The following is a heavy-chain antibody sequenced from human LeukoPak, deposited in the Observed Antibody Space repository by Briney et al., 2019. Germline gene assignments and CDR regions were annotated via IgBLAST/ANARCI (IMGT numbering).Heavy chain of an antibody. CDR2: IKQDGSEK. V-gene: IGHV3-7*01. CDR1: GFTSSNYW. Sequence: GGSLRLSCAVSGFTSSNYWMTWVRQAPGKGLEWVANIKQDGSEKYYVDSVKGRFTISRDNAKNSLYLQMNSLRAEDTAVYYCAGLVDTAMISDSWGQGTLVTVSS. D-gene: IGHD5-18*01. J-gene: IGHJ4*02. CDR3: AGLVDTAMISDS.